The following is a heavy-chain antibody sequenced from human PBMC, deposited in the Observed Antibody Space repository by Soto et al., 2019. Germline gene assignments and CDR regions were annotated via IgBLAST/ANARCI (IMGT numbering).Heavy chain of an antibody. D-gene: IGHD2-15*01. J-gene: IGHJ6*03. Sequence: SETLSLTCTVSGGSISSYYWSWIRQPPGKGLEWIGYIYYSGSTNYNPSLKSRVTISVDTSKTQYSLKLSSVTAADTAVYYCARERGVVAATFYYYYMDVWGKGTTVTVSS. V-gene: IGHV4-59*01. CDR2: IYYSGST. CDR1: GGSISSYY. CDR3: ARERGVVAATFYYYYMDV.